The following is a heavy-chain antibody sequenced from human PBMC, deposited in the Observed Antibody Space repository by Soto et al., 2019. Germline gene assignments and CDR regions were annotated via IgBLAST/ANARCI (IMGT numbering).Heavy chain of an antibody. CDR1: GYTFTSYD. D-gene: IGHD4-17*01. CDR2: MNPNSGNT. J-gene: IGHJ5*02. V-gene: IGHV1-8*01. Sequence: ASVKVSFKASGYTFTSYDINWVRQATGQGLEWMGWMNPNSGNTGYAQKFQGRVTMTRNTSISTAYMELSSLRSEDTAVYYCARGDDGDYGSWFDPWGQGTLVTVSS. CDR3: ARGDDGDYGSWFDP.